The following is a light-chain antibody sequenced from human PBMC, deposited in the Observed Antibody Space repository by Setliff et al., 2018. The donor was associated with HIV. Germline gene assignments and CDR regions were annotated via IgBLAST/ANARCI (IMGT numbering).Light chain of an antibody. CDR3: TSYAGSNTYV. CDR1: NSDIGSHDY. CDR2: SVT. V-gene: IGLV2-14*03. Sequence: QSALTQPASVSGSPGQSITISCSGTNSDIGSHDYVSWYQQHPGKAPKLIIFSVTYRPSGVSDRFSGSKSGNTASLTVSGLQAEDEADYYCTSYAGSNTYVFGTGTKV. J-gene: IGLJ1*01.